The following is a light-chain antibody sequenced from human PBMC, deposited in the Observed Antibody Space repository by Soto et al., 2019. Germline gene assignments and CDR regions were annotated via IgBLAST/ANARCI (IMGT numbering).Light chain of an antibody. J-gene: IGKJ1*01. CDR2: DAS. Sequence: EIVLTQSPATMSLSPGERATLSCRASQSVSSSLAWYQQKLGQAPRLLIYDASNRATGIPARFSGTGSGTDFPLTISSRGTEDFAVDYCQQRSNCPRTFGPGTKV. V-gene: IGKV3-11*01. CDR3: QQRSNCPRT. CDR1: QSVSSS.